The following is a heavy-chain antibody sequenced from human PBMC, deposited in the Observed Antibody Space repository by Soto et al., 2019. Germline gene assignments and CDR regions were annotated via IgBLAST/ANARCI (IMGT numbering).Heavy chain of an antibody. CDR1: GFIFSSFE. D-gene: IGHD2-2*01. CDR3: ERLYQSFIEYFQH. CDR2: ISGSGYTSDGGPTI. J-gene: IGHJ1*01. Sequence: PGGSLRLSCAASGFIFSSFEMIWVRQAPGKGLEWVSYISGSGYTSDGGPTIHYADSVKGRFTISRNNAKNSLYLQMNSLSVEDTAVYHCERLYQSFIEYFQHWGQGTLVTVSS. V-gene: IGHV3-48*03.